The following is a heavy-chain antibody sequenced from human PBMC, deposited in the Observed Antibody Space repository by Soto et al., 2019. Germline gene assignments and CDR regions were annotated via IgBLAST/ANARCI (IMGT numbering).Heavy chain of an antibody. CDR3: TRDRSSFMRGRIRGPYGGLDV. Sequence: QLVESGGGLVKPGGSLRVSCAASRFAFSSYSMHWVRQAPMKGLEWVASINSVASYVYYADSVEGRFTISRDNANNSVGLQMTCLGAEDTAVYYCTRDRSSFMRGRIRGPYGGLDVWGQGTTVLVS. CDR2: INSVASYV. J-gene: IGHJ6*02. CDR1: RFAFSSYS. D-gene: IGHD3-10*01. V-gene: IGHV3-21*01.